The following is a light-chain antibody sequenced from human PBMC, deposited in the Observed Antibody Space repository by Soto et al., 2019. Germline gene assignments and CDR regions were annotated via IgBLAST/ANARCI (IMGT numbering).Light chain of an antibody. CDR1: SSDVGGYTF. Sequence: QAVVTQPASVSGSPGQSITISCTGTSSDVGGYTFVSWYQQHPGKAPKLLIYEVSNRPSGISNRFSGSKSGNTASLTISGLQAEDEADYYCTSYTTSSTVIFGGGTKLTVL. CDR2: EVS. J-gene: IGLJ2*01. CDR3: TSYTTSSTVI. V-gene: IGLV2-14*01.